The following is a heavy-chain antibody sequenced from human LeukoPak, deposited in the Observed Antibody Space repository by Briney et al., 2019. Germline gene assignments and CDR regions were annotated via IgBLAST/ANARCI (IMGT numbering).Heavy chain of an antibody. CDR2: INPYSGDT. D-gene: IGHD2-2*01. CDR3: ARVGGYCTTTSSSYGLDV. V-gene: IGHV1-2*02. CDR1: GYSFTYYY. J-gene: IGHJ6*02. Sequence: ASVKVSCKASGYSFTYYYMYWVRQAPGQGLEWMGWINPYSGDTNYAQKFQGRVTMTRDTSISTAYMELSRLSSDDTAVFYCARVGGYCTTTSSSYGLDVWGRGTTVTVSS.